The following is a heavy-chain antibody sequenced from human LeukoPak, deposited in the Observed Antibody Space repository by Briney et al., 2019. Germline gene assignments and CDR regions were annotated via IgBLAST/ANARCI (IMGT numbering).Heavy chain of an antibody. CDR1: GYTFISYG. Sequence: ASVKVSCKASGYTFISYGISWVRQAPGQGLEWMGWISAYNGNTNYVQKLQGRVTMTTDTSTSTAYMELRSLRSDDTAVYYCASDPPDRYSSGYLYYFDYGGQGTLVTVSS. D-gene: IGHD3-22*01. CDR3: ASDPPDRYSSGYLYYFDY. CDR2: ISAYNGNT. J-gene: IGHJ4*02. V-gene: IGHV1-18*01.